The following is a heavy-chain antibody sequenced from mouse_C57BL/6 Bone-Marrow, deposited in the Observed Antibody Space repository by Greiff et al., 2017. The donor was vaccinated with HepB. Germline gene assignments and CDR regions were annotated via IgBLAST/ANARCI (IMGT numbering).Heavy chain of an antibody. V-gene: IGHV1-42*01. CDR2: INPSTGGT. Sequence: EVQLQQSGPELVKPGASVKISCKASGYSFTGYYMNWVKQSPEKSLEWIGEINPSTGGTTYNQKFKAKATLTVDKSSSTAYMQLKSLTSEDSAVYYCARSGAYYRCWDEFAYWGQGTLVTVSA. J-gene: IGHJ3*01. D-gene: IGHD2-14*01. CDR3: ARSGAYYRCWDEFAY. CDR1: GYSFTGYY.